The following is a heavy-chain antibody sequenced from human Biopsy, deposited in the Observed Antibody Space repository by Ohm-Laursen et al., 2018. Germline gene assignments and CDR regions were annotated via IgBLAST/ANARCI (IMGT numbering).Heavy chain of an antibody. CDR3: ASRPNCGGDCPSGFDY. V-gene: IGHV1-58*02. CDR1: GFTFNRSA. Sequence: GASVKVSCKASGFTFNRSAMQWVRQARGQRLEWIGWIVVGGGNTNYAQKFQERVTIARDMSTSTAYMELSSLRSEDTAVYYCASRPNCGGDCPSGFDYWGQGTLVTVSS. D-gene: IGHD2-21*02. CDR2: IVVGGGNT. J-gene: IGHJ4*02.